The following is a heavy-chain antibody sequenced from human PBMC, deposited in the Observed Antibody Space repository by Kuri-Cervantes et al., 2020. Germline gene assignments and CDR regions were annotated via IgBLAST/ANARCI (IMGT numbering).Heavy chain of an antibody. V-gene: IGHV4-61*01. CDR2: IYYSGDV. D-gene: IGHD6-19*01. J-gene: IGHJ5*02. CDR1: GDSVSSGSYY. CDR3: ARARAQWTSTNWFDP. Sequence: SETLSLTCTVSGDSVSSGSYYWTWIREPPGKGLEWIGYIYYSGDVVYNPSLGGRVTIFIDRSKNQYSLTLTSVTPADTAVYYCARARAQWTSTNWFDPWGQGNLVTVSS.